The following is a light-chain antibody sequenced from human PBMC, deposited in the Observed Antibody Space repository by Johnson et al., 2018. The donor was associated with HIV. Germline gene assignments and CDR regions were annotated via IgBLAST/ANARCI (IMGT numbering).Light chain of an antibody. CDR3: ATWSGSLN. Sequence: QSVLTQPPSVSAAPGQKVTISCSGSSSNIGNNYVSWYQQLPGTAPKLLIYDNNKRPSGIPDRFSGSKSGTSATLGITGLQTGDEADYYCATWSGSLNFGTGTKVTGL. V-gene: IGLV1-51*01. CDR1: SSNIGNNY. J-gene: IGLJ1*01. CDR2: DNN.